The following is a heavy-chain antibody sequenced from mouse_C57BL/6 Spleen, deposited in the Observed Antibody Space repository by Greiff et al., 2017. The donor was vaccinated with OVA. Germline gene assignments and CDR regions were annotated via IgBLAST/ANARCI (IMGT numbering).Heavy chain of an antibody. CDR3: AREGDGYYGWYFDV. D-gene: IGHD2-3*01. CDR2: ISYDGSN. J-gene: IGHJ1*03. V-gene: IGHV3-6*01. CDR1: GYSITSGYY. Sequence: EVQLVESGPGLVKPSQSLSLTCSVTGYSITSGYYWNWIRQFPGNKLEWMGYISYDGSNNYNPSLKNRISITRDTSKNQFFLKLNSVTTEDTATYYCAREGDGYYGWYFDVWGTGTTVTVSS.